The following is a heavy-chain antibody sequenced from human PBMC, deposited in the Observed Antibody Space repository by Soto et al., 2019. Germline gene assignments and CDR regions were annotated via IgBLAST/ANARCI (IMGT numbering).Heavy chain of an antibody. J-gene: IGHJ4*02. D-gene: IGHD1-26*01. V-gene: IGHV3-33*06. CDR2: IWFDGSNK. CDR1: GVTFSNYG. Sequence: QVQLVESGGGVVQPGMSLRLSCAASGVTFSNYGMHWVRQAPGKGLEWVAVIWFDGSNKYYAESVKGRFTISRGIYNTTLYLHMNSLRTENTVVYYCAKDHGRSGTHFDYRGQGTLVTVSS. CDR3: AKDHGRSGTHFDY.